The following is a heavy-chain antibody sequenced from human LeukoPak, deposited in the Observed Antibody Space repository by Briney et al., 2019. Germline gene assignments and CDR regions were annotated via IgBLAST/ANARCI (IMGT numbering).Heavy chain of an antibody. CDR3: ARAAYYDSSGYYYLLDY. Sequence: RASVKVSCKASGYTFTSYGISWVRQAPGQGLEWMGWISAYNGNTNYAQKLQGRVTMTTDTSTSTAYMELRSLRSDDTAVYYCARAAYYDSSGYYYLLDYWGQGTLVTVS. CDR1: GYTFTSYG. CDR2: ISAYNGNT. V-gene: IGHV1-18*01. D-gene: IGHD3-22*01. J-gene: IGHJ4*02.